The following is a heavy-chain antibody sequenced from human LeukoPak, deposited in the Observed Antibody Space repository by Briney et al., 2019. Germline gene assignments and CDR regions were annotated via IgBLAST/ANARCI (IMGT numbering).Heavy chain of an antibody. D-gene: IGHD2-15*01. CDR1: GFTFSAYA. J-gene: IGHJ4*02. V-gene: IGHV3-23*05. CDR3: AKPDTETDIVVVVAAPPPFDY. CDR2: IGSDNKP. Sequence: GGSLRLSCEASGFTFSAYAMTWVRQAPGKGLEWVSSIGSDNKPHYSESVKGRFTISRDNSKNTLYLQMNSLRAEDTAVYYCAKPDTETDIVVVVAAPPPFDYWGQGTLVTVSS.